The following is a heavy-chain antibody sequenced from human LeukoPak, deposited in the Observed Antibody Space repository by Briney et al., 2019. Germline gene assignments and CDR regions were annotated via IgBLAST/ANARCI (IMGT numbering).Heavy chain of an antibody. J-gene: IGHJ4*02. D-gene: IGHD2-15*01. Sequence: NPSETLSLTCAVYSRSFSGYYWTWIRQPPGKGLEWIMEINHSGSTNYNPSLTSRVTISVDTSKKQFSLNLSSVTAADTAVYYCARGGRAARWWNYWGQGTLVTVS. CDR2: INHSGST. CDR1: SRSFSGYY. V-gene: IGHV4-34*01. CDR3: ARGGRAARWWNY.